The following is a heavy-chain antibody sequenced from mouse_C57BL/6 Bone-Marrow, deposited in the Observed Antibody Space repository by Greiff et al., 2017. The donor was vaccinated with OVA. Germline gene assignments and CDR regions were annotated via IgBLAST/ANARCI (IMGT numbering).Heavy chain of an antibody. D-gene: IGHD1-1*01. J-gene: IGHJ3*01. V-gene: IGHV1-64*01. CDR3: AGYYYGSSYPFAY. Sequence: VQLQESGAELVKPGASVKLSCKASGYTFTSYWMHWVKQRPGQGLEWIGMIHPNSGSTNYNEKFKSKATLTVDKSSSTAYMQLSSLTSEDSAVYYCAGYYYGSSYPFAYWGQGTLVTVSA. CDR1: GYTFTSYW. CDR2: IHPNSGST.